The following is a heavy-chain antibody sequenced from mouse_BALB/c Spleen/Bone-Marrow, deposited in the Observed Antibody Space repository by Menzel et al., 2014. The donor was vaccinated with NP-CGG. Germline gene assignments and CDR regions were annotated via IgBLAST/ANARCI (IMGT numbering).Heavy chain of an antibody. CDR2: ISSGGDNT. V-gene: IGHV5-12-1*01. Sequence: EVQVVESGGGLVKPGGSLKLSCAASGFAFSSYDMSWVRQTPEKRLEWVAFISSGGDNTYYPDTVKGRFTISRDNAKNTLYLQMSSLKSEDTAKYYCARHTLYYYPSDYWGQGTTLTVSS. D-gene: IGHD1-1*01. CDR3: ARHTLYYYPSDY. CDR1: GFAFSSYD. J-gene: IGHJ2*01.